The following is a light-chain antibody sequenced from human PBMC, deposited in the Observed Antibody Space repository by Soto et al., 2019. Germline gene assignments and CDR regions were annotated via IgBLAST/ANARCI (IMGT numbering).Light chain of an antibody. CDR1: QSISTE. J-gene: IGKJ2*01. V-gene: IGKV3-15*01. CDR2: SAS. Sequence: EIVMTQSPATLSVSPGERATLSCRASQSISTELAWYQQKPGQPPRLLIYSASTRATGVPARFTGSGSGSEFTLTISGLQSEDFAFYYCQQGHNVPLTFGQGTRLEI. CDR3: QQGHNVPLT.